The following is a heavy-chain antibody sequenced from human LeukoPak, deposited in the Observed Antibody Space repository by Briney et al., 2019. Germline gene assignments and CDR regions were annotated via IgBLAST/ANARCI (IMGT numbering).Heavy chain of an antibody. V-gene: IGHV1-3*01. D-gene: IGHD3-9*01. CDR2: INAGNGNT. CDR1: GYTFTSYA. CDR3: AMGLDMLTGRVWFDP. Sequence: GASVRGSCKASGYTFTSYAMHWVRQAPGQRLEWMGWINAGNGNTKYSQKFQGRVAITRDTSASTAYMEMSSLRSEDTAVYYCAMGLDMLTGRVWFDPWGQGTLVTVPS. J-gene: IGHJ5*02.